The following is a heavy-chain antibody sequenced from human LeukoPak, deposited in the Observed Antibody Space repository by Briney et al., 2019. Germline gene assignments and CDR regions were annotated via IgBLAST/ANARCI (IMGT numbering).Heavy chain of an antibody. J-gene: IGHJ4*02. V-gene: IGHV1-18*01. Sequence: ASVKVSCKASGYTFTSYGISWVRQAPGQGLEWMGWISAYNGNTNYAQKLQGRVTMTTDTSTSTAYMELRSLRSDDTAVYYCARDRRYYDSSGLPFDYWGQGTLVTLSS. D-gene: IGHD3-22*01. CDR1: GYTFTSYG. CDR3: ARDRRYYDSSGLPFDY. CDR2: ISAYNGNT.